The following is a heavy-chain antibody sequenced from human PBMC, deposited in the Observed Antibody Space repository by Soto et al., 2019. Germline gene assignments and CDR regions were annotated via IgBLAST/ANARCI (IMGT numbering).Heavy chain of an antibody. Sequence: PSETLSLTCTVSGGSISSYYWSWIRQPPGKGLEWIGYIYYSGSTNYNPSLKSRVTISVDTSKNQFSLKLSSVTAADTAVYYCARVEPADAFDIWGQGTMVTVSS. CDR3: ARVEPADAFDI. CDR1: GGSISSYY. J-gene: IGHJ3*02. V-gene: IGHV4-59*01. CDR2: IYYSGST.